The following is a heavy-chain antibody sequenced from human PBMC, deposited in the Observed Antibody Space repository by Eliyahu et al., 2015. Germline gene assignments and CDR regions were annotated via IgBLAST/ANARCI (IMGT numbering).Heavy chain of an antibody. CDR2: XDWDAXR. CDR3: ARSRRGIHCNGDCYFDF. Sequence: QVTLRESGPALVKPTQTLTLTCPFSGFYFSSXGMCVSWIRQPPGRALEWLARXDWDAXRNYNTSLRDRLTISRDTSQPRVTLIMTDMQVVDTGTYYCARSRRGIHCNGDCYFDFWGQGAPVTVSS. D-gene: IGHD2-21*02. CDR1: GFYFSSXGMC. V-gene: IGHV2-70*13. J-gene: IGHJ4*02.